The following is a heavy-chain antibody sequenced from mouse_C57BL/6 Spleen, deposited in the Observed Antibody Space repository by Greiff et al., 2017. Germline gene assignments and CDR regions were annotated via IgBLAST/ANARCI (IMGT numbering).Heavy chain of an antibody. V-gene: IGHV1-50*01. CDR1: GYTFTSYW. J-gene: IGHJ2*01. D-gene: IGHD2-4*01. CDR3: ARPRIYYDYDLDY. Sequence: VQLQQPGAELVKPGASVKLSCKASGYTFTSYWMQWVKQRPGQGLEWIGEIDPSDSYTNYNQKFKGKATLTVDTSSSTAYMQLSSLTSEDSAVYYCARPRIYYDYDLDYWGQGTTLTVSS. CDR2: IDPSDSYT.